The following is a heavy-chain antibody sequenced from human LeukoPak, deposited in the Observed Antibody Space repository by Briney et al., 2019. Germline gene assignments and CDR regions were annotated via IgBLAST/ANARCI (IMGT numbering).Heavy chain of an antibody. J-gene: IGHJ4*02. D-gene: IGHD3-10*01. CDR1: GGSISNYY. CDR2: IHYSGST. Sequence: PSETLSLTCTVSGGSISNYYWSWIRQPPGKGLEWIGYIHYSGSTNNNPSLKSRVTISVDTSKNQFSLKLTSVTAADTAVYYCARHLTVDFGAYYFDYWGQGTLGTVSS. V-gene: IGHV4-59*01. CDR3: ARHLTVDFGAYYFDY.